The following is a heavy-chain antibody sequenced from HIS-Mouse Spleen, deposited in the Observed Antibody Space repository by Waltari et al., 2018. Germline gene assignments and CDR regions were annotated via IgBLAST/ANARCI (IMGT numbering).Heavy chain of an antibody. D-gene: IGHD6-13*01. Sequence: QLQLQESGPGLVKPSETLSLTRTVSGGSISSSRSYWGWIRQPPGKGLEWIGSIYYSGSTYYNPSLKSRVTISVDTSKNQFSLKLSSVTAADTAVYYCAREIPYSSSWYDWYFDLWGRGTLVTVSS. J-gene: IGHJ2*01. CDR2: IYYSGST. CDR3: AREIPYSSSWYDWYFDL. CDR1: GGSISSSRSY. V-gene: IGHV4-39*07.